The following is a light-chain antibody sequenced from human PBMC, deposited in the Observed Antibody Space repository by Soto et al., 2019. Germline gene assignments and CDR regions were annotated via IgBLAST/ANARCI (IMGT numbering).Light chain of an antibody. CDR1: QSVGSN. V-gene: IGKV3-15*01. CDR3: QQYDNLPLT. J-gene: IGKJ3*01. CDR2: GAS. Sequence: ERVMTQSPATLSVSPGERATLSCRASQSVGSNLACYQQKPGQAPRLLIFGASSRATGVPARFSGSGSGTEFTLTINSLQSEDFAVYFCQQYDNLPLTFGHGTKVYI.